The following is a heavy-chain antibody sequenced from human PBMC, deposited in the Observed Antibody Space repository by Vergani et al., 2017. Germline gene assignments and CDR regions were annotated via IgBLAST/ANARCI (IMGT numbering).Heavy chain of an antibody. V-gene: IGHV4-34*01. D-gene: IGHD3-22*01. CDR1: GGSFSGYY. Sequence: QVQLQQWGAGLLKPSETLSLTCAVYGGSFSGYYWSWIRQPPGKGLEWIGEINHSGSTNYNPSLKSRVTISVDTSKNQFSLKLSSVTAADTAVYYCARSYYDSSGYYFHYWGRGTLVTVSS. CDR3: ARSYYDSSGYYFHY. J-gene: IGHJ4*02. CDR2: INHSGST.